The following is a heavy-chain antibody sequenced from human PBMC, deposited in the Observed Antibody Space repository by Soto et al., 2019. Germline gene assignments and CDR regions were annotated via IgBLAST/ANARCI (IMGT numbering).Heavy chain of an antibody. V-gene: IGHV1-69*12. D-gene: IGHD2-2*01. CDR2: IIPIFGTA. CDR1: GGTFSSYA. Sequence: QVQLVQSGAEVKKPGSSVKVSCKVSGGTFSSYAISWVRRAPGQGLEWMGGIIPIFGTANYAQKFQGRVTITADESTSTAYMELSSLRSEDTAVYYCARHVPAAGYYYGMDVWGQGTTVTVSS. CDR3: ARHVPAAGYYYGMDV. J-gene: IGHJ6*02.